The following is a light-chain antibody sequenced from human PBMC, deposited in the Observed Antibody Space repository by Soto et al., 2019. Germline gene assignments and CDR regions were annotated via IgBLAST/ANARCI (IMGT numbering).Light chain of an antibody. CDR3: HHFGSSQT. J-gene: IGKJ1*01. CDR1: EDILSH. V-gene: IGKV3-20*01. CDR2: SAS. Sequence: LTQSPSFLSASVVDRVTITCRASEDILSHLAWYQQKPGQAPRLLIYSASSRATGIPDRFSGSGSGTDFTLTINRLEPEDFAMYYCHHFGSSQTFGQGTKVDI.